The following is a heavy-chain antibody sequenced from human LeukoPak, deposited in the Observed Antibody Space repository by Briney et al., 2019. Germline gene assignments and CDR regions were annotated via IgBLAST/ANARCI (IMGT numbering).Heavy chain of an antibody. D-gene: IGHD6-13*01. CDR3: VRDSYSSSWSHYFDY. CDR2: IYSGGST. Sequence: PGGSLRLSCAASGFTVSSNSMSWVRQAPGKGLEWVSVIYSGGSTYYADSVKGRFTISRDNSKNTLYLQLNNLRAEDTAVYYCVRDSYSSSWSHYFDYWGQGTLVTVSA. V-gene: IGHV3-53*01. J-gene: IGHJ4*02. CDR1: GFTVSSNS.